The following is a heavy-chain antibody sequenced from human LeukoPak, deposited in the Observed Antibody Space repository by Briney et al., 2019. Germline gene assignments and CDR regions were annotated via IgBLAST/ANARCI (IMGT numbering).Heavy chain of an antibody. CDR2: ILYSGNT. CDR3: VRVAPLWATTI. D-gene: IGHD4-11*01. V-gene: IGHV4-59*01. J-gene: IGHJ3*02. Sequence: PSETLSLTCTVSGGSISSFYWSWIRQPPGKGLEWIGYILYSGNTNYNPSLKSRVTISLDTSKNQFSLKLSSVTAADTAVYYCVRVAPLWATTIWGQGTMVTVSS. CDR1: GGSISSFY.